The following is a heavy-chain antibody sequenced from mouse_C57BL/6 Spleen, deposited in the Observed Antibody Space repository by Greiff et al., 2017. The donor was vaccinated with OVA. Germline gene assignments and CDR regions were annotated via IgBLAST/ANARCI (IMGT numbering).Heavy chain of an antibody. Sequence: EVQLQQSGAELVRPGASVKLSCTASGFNIKDYYMHWVKQRPEQGLEWIGRIDPEDGDTEYAPKFPGKATMTADTSSNTAYLQLSSLTSEDTAVYYCTTFTTVVATRYFDVWGTGTTVTVSS. CDR3: TTFTTVVATRYFDV. CDR2: IDPEDGDT. D-gene: IGHD1-1*01. CDR1: GFNIKDYY. J-gene: IGHJ1*03. V-gene: IGHV14-1*01.